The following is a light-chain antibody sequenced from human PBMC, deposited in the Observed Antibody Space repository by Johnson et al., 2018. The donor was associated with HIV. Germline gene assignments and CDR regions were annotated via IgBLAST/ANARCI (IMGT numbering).Light chain of an antibody. CDR3: GTWDSSLSACNV. J-gene: IGLJ1*01. Sequence: QLVLTQPPSVSAAPGQKVTISCSGSSCDIGDNYVSWHQQLPGTAPKLLIYDNNNRPSGSPDRFSGSKSGTSATLGITGLKTGDAADYYCGTWDSSLSACNVFGTGTTVTVL. V-gene: IGLV1-51*01. CDR1: SCDIGDNY. CDR2: DNN.